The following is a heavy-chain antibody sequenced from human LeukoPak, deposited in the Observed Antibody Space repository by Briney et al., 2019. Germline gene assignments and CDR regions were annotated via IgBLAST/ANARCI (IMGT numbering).Heavy chain of an antibody. CDR1: GFTFDDYT. D-gene: IGHD3-3*01. J-gene: IGHJ3*02. V-gene: IGHV3-43*01. CDR2: ISWDGGST. CDR3: AKDEIRGRYDFWSGYYLGGAFDI. Sequence: PGGSLRLSCAASGFTFDDYTMHWVRQAPGKGLEWVSLISWDGGSTYYADSVKGRFTISRDNSKNSLYLQMNSLRTEDTAFYYCAKDEIRGRYDFWSGYYLGGAFDIWGQGTMVTVSS.